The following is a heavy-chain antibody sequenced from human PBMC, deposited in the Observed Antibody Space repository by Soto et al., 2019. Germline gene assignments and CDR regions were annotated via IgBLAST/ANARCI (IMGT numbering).Heavy chain of an antibody. J-gene: IGHJ4*02. D-gene: IGHD2-15*01. CDR3: AKARDVVVVAQDDY. CDR1: GFTFSSYA. CDR2: ISGSGGST. V-gene: IGHV3-23*01. Sequence: EVQLLESGGGLVQPGGSLRLSCAASGFTFSSYAMSWVRQAPGKGLEWVSAISGSGGSTYYADCVMGRFTISGDNSKNTLYLQTNSLCAEDMAVYYCAKARDVVVVAQDDYWGQGTVGTVS.